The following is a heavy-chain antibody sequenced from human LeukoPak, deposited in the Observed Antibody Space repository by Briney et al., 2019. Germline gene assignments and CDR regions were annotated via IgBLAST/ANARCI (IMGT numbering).Heavy chain of an antibody. J-gene: IGHJ4*02. Sequence: GGSLRLSCAASGFTFSDYYMSWIRQAPGKGLEWVSCISSSGTTMYYADSAEGRFTISRDNAKNSLYLQINSLRAEDTAAYYCARGISKNDYWGQGTLVTVSS. CDR3: ARGISKNDY. V-gene: IGHV3-11*04. CDR2: ISSSGTTM. CDR1: GFTFSDYY.